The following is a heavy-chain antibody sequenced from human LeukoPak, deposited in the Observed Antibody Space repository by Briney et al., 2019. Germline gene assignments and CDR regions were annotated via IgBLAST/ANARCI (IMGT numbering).Heavy chain of an antibody. J-gene: IGHJ4*02. CDR1: GFTFSSYA. CDR2: ISGSGDST. CDR3: AKDQLAHYYGSGSYYGY. D-gene: IGHD3-10*01. Sequence: GGSLRLSCAASGFTFSSYAMSWVRQAPGKGLEWVSAISGSGDSTYYAVSVKGRFTISRDSSKNTLYLQMNSLRAEDTAVYYCAKDQLAHYYGSGSYYGYWGQGTLVTVSS. V-gene: IGHV3-23*01.